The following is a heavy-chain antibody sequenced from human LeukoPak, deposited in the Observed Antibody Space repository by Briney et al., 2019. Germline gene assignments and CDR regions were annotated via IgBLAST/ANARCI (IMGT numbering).Heavy chain of an antibody. CDR1: GFTFSSYA. Sequence: GGSLRLSCAASGFTFSSYAMHWVRQAPGKGLEWVAVISYDGSNKYYADSVKGRFTISRDNSKNTLYLQMNSLRAEDTAVYYCARDAPSRDGYVGCDYWGQGTLVTVSS. D-gene: IGHD5-24*01. CDR3: ARDAPSRDGYVGCDY. V-gene: IGHV3-30-3*01. J-gene: IGHJ4*02. CDR2: ISYDGSNK.